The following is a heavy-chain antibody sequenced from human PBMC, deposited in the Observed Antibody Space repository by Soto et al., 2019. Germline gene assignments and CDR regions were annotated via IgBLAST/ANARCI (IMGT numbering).Heavy chain of an antibody. Sequence: EMQLLESGGGLVQPGGSLRLFCAASGFTFTNYAMTWVRQAPGKGLEWVSTITPTGATFYGDTVKGRFTISRDNSRSTVFLQMNSLRAEDTAMYYCARTDKFNSQSSGWANRFDYWGQGTLDTVSS. CDR2: ITPTGAT. V-gene: IGHV3-23*01. CDR1: GFTFTNYA. CDR3: ARTDKFNSQSSGWANRFDY. J-gene: IGHJ4*02. D-gene: IGHD6-19*01.